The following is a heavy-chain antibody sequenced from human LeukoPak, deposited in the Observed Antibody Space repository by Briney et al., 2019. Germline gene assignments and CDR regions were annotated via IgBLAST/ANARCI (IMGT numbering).Heavy chain of an antibody. J-gene: IGHJ6*02. D-gene: IGHD5-18*01. CDR2: INPNSGGT. V-gene: IGHV1-2*06. CDR3: ARAGVDTAMVTPYYYYGMDV. CDR1: GGTFSSYA. Sequence: ASVTVSCTASGGTFSSYAISWVRQAPGQGLEWMGRINPNSGGTNYAQKFQGRVTMTRDTSISTAYMELSRLRSDDTAVYYCARAGVDTAMVTPYYYYGMDVWGQGTTVTVSS.